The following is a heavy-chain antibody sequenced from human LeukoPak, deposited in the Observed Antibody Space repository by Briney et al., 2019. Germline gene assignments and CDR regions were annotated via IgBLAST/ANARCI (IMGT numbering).Heavy chain of an antibody. CDR1: GYTFTNFD. J-gene: IGHJ4*02. CDR2: MNPNTGNA. D-gene: IGHD4-11*01. V-gene: IGHV1-8*03. Sequence: ASMKVSCKASGYTFTNFDINWVRQATGQGLEWMGWMNPNTGNAGYAQKFQDRVTITWDASMSTAYMDLSSLRSEDTAVYYCARVGYSNSYDYWGQGTLVTVSS. CDR3: ARVGYSNSYDY.